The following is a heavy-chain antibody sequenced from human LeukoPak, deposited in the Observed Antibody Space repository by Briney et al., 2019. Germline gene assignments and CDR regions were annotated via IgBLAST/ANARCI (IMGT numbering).Heavy chain of an antibody. J-gene: IGHJ4*02. CDR1: GGSISSYY. V-gene: IGHV4-59*01. CDR3: ARESSGGSFDY. CDR2: IYSSGST. D-gene: IGHD2-15*01. Sequence: PSETLSLTCTVSGGSISSYYWNWIRQPPGKGLEWIGYIYSSGSTNYNPSLKSRVTISVDTSKNQFSLKLSSVTTADTAVYYCARESSGGSFDYWGQGTLVTVSS.